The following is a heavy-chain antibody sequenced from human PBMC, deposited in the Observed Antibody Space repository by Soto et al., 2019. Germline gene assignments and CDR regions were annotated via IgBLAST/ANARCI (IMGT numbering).Heavy chain of an antibody. CDR1: GFVVSDNG. V-gene: IGHV3-33*01. CDR2: IWGDGSRI. D-gene: IGHD1-1*01. CDR3: VRGWYNYMDV. J-gene: IGHJ6*03. Sequence: QVQLVESGGGVVQHGRSLRLSCAASGFVVSDNGMHWVRQAPGQGLEWVAVIWGDGSRIYYADSVTGRFTISRDNSKSTLFLQMDSLRVEDTAVYDCVRGWYNYMDVCREGTTVTVSS.